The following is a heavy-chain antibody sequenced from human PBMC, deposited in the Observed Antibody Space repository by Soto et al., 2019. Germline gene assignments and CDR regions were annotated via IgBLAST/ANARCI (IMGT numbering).Heavy chain of an antibody. D-gene: IGHD6-19*01. CDR3: ARDGMGQQWYYYYYMDV. CDR1: GFTFSSYS. V-gene: IGHV3-21*01. CDR2: ISSSSSYI. Sequence: PGGSLRLSCAASGFTFSSYSMNWVRQAPGKGLEWVSSISSSSSYIYYADSVKGRFTISRDNAKNSLYLQMNSLRAEDTAVYYCARDGMGQQWYYYYYMDVWGKGTTVTVSS. J-gene: IGHJ6*03.